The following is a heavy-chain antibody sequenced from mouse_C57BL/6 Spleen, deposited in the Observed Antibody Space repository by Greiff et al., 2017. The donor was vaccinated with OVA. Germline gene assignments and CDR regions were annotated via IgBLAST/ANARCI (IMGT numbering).Heavy chain of an antibody. D-gene: IGHD2-4*01. CDR3: ARYYDYDRSFAY. Sequence: EVMLVESGGGLVKPGGSLKLSCAASGFTFSDYGMHWVRQAPEKGLEWVAYISSGSSTIYYADTVKGRFTISRDNAKNTLFLQMTSLRSEDTAMYYCARYYDYDRSFAYWGQGTLVTVSA. J-gene: IGHJ3*01. CDR1: GFTFSDYG. CDR2: ISSGSSTI. V-gene: IGHV5-17*01.